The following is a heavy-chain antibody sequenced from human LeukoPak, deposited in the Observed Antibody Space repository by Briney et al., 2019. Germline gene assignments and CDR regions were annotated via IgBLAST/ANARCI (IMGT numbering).Heavy chain of an antibody. D-gene: IGHD3-22*01. J-gene: IGHJ4*02. V-gene: IGHV5-51*01. CDR3: ARLFYYDNSDSFYFDY. CDR2: IYPGDSET. CDR1: GYSFSNYW. Sequence: GESLKISCKGSGYSFSNYWIGWVRQMPGKGLEWMGIIYPGDSETRYRPSSQGQVTISADKSITTAYLQWSSLKASDTAMYYCARLFYYDNSDSFYFDYWGQGTLVTVSS.